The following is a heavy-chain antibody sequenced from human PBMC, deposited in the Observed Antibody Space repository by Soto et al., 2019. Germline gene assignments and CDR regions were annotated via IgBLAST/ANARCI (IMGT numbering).Heavy chain of an antibody. D-gene: IGHD5-12*01. V-gene: IGHV4-30-4*01. CDR2: IHNSGSS. J-gene: IGHJ4*02. CDR1: GGSINSNAYY. CDR3: ARLRDGYNSFDY. Sequence: PSETLSLTCSVSGGSINSNAYYWSWIRQPPRKGLEWLGYIHNSGSSHYRPSLKSRLNISLDTSKNQFSLKLTSVTPADTAVYSCARLRDGYNSFDYWGLGILVTVS.